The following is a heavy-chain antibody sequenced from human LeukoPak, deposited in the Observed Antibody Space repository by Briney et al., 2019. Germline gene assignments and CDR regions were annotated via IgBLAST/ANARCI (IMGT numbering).Heavy chain of an antibody. CDR2: ISYDGRYK. CDR3: AGVYDSSGYYYYYGVDV. J-gene: IGHJ6*02. CDR1: GFTFSSYA. V-gene: IGHV3-30*04. D-gene: IGHD3-22*01. Sequence: PGGSLRLSCAASGFTFSSYALHWVRQPPGKGLEWVAVISYDGRYKYYSDSVKGQFTISRDNSKNTLYLHMDSLRAEDTAVYYCAGVYDSSGYYYYYGVDVWGQGTTVTVSS.